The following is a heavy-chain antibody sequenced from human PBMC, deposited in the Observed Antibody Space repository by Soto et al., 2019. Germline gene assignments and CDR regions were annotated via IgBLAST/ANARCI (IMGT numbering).Heavy chain of an antibody. J-gene: IGHJ1*01. D-gene: IGHD3-22*01. V-gene: IGHV3-33*01. CDR1: GFTFSNYG. Sequence: QVQLVESGGGVVQPGRSLRLSCAASGFTFSNYGMHWVRQAPGKGLEWVAVIWYDGSNKYYADSVKGRFIISRGNSKNTLYLQMNSLRAEDTAVYYCAIQTGYYDSSGYYGNFQHWGQGTLVTVSS. CDR2: IWYDGSNK. CDR3: AIQTGYYDSSGYYGNFQH.